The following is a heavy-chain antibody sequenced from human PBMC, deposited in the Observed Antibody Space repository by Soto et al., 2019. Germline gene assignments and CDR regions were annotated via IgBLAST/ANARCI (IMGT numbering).Heavy chain of an antibody. J-gene: IGHJ4*02. CDR3: AREDALYYESRLF. V-gene: IGHV3-48*03. CDR1: GFTFSSFE. D-gene: IGHD3-16*01. Sequence: PGGSLRLSCAASGFTFSSFEMSWVRQAPGKGLEWISYISSNGVTKFYADSVKDRFSISRDNSKNSVHLQLRSLRVEDTAVYYCAREDALYYESRLFWGRGTQVTVSS. CDR2: ISSNGVTK.